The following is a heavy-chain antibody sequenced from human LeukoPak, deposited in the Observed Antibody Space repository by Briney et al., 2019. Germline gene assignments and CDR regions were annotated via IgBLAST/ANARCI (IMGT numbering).Heavy chain of an antibody. J-gene: IGHJ6*03. D-gene: IGHD4-17*01. CDR3: ARVRLPTVTTIGYHMDV. CDR2: ISAYNGNT. V-gene: IGHV1-18*01. CDR1: GYTFSNYG. Sequence: ASVKVSCKASGYTFSNYGITWVRQAPGQGLEWMGWISAYNGNTNCAQKLQGRVTMTTDTSTSTAYMELSSLRSEDTAVYYCARVRLPTVTTIGYHMDVWGKGTTVTVSS.